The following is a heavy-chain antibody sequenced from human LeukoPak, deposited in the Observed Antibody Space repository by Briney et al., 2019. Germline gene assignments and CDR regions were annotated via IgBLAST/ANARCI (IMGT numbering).Heavy chain of an antibody. CDR2: INHSGST. V-gene: IGHV4-34*01. D-gene: IGHD4-17*01. CDR1: GGSFSGYY. J-gene: IGHJ3*02. Sequence: PSETLSLPCAVYGGSFSGYYWSWIRQPPGKGLEWIGEINHSGSTNYNPSLKSRVTISVDTSKNQFSLKLSSVTAADTAVYYCATPAGTTAFDAFDIWGQGTMVTVSS. CDR3: ATPAGTTAFDAFDI.